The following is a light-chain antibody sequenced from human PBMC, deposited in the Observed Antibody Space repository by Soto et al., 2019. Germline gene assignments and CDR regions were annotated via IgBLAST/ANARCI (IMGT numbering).Light chain of an antibody. CDR1: QSVLYISNNKNY. V-gene: IGKV4-1*01. CDR3: QQYYCTPWT. J-gene: IGKJ1*01. Sequence: DIVMTQSQASLAVSLGERATINCKSSQSVLYISNNKNYLAWYQQKPGQPPKLLIYWASTRESGVPDRFSGSGSGTDFTLTICSLQAEDVALYYCQQYYCTPWTFGQGAKVDIK. CDR2: WAS.